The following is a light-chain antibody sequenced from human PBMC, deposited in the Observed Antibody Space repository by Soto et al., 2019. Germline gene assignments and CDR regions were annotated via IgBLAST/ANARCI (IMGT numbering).Light chain of an antibody. Sequence: QSVLTQPRSVSGSPGQSVTISCTGTSSDIGNYNYVSWYQQYPGKAPKLIIYDVSKRPSGIPDRFFGSKFGNTASLTISGLLAEDEADYYCCSYAGSFIFVFGTGTKVTVL. J-gene: IGLJ1*01. CDR2: DVS. CDR3: CSYAGSFIFV. V-gene: IGLV2-11*01. CDR1: SSDIGNYNY.